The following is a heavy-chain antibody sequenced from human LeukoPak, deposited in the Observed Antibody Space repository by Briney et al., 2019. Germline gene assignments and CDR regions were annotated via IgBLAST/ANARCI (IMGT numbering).Heavy chain of an antibody. J-gene: IGHJ4*02. D-gene: IGHD2-21*01. CDR2: INQDGSVI. CDR3: AKDAYSRGDY. CDR1: GLSFSSHW. Sequence: GGSLRLSCAASGLSFSSHWMSWVRQAPGKGLEWVANINQDGSVINYVGSVKGRFTISRDNAENSLYLQMTSLRGDDTALYYCAKDAYSRGDYWGQGTLVTVSS. V-gene: IGHV3-7*01.